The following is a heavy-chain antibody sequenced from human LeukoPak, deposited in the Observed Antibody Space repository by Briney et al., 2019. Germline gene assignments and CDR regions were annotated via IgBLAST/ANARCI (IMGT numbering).Heavy chain of an antibody. V-gene: IGHV4-59*01. CDR1: GGSISSYY. Sequence: SETLSLTCTVSGGSISSYYWSWIRQPPGKGLEWIGYTYYSGSTNYNPSLKSRVTISVDTSKNQFSLKLSSVTAADTAVYYCARAEVKQQLVLGTWFDPWGQGTLVTVSS. D-gene: IGHD6-13*01. CDR3: ARAEVKQQLVLGTWFDP. CDR2: TYYSGST. J-gene: IGHJ5*02.